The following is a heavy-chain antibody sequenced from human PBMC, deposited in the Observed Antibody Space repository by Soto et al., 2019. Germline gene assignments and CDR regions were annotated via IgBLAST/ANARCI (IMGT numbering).Heavy chain of an antibody. V-gene: IGHV2-5*02. CDR3: IQSRCGGDCLQSYASHYYYGMDV. J-gene: IGHJ6*02. CDR1: GFSLSTSGVG. CDR2: IYWDDDK. D-gene: IGHD2-21*02. Sequence: SGPTLVNPTQTLTLTCTFSGFSLSTSGVGVGWIRQPPGKALEWLALIYWDDDKRYSPSLRSRLTISKDTSKNQVVLTMANMDPVDTATYYCIQSRCGGDCLQSYASHYYYGMDVWGQGTTVTVSS.